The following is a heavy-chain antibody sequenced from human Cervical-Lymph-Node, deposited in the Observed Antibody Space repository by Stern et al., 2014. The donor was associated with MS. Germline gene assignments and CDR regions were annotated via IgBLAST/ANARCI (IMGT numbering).Heavy chain of an antibody. CDR3: ANPLPYAN. D-gene: IGHD4-17*01. CDR1: GDTFASYP. V-gene: IGHV1-46*03. J-gene: IGHJ1*01. Sequence: VQLVQSGAEVKKPGASVKVSCKASGDTFASYPIHWLRQAPGQGPVWMGLINPSAGRTTYAQTFQGRVTMTRDTSPKQVYMELSSLRGDDADIYFCANPLPYANWGQGTRVIVSS. CDR2: INPSAGRT.